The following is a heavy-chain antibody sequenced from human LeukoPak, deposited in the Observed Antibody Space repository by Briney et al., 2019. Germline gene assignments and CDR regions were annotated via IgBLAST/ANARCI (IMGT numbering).Heavy chain of an antibody. J-gene: IGHJ2*01. D-gene: IGHD6-13*01. CDR2: IYHSGTS. V-gene: IGHV4-59*01. CDR3: ARVYYSSSYDYWYFDL. Sequence: SETLSLTCTVSSASISTYYWSWIRQPPGKGLEWIGYIYHSGTSNYNPSLKSRVTISVDTSKNQFSLKLSSVTAADTAVYYCARVYYSSSYDYWYFDLWGRGTLVTVSS. CDR1: SASISTYY.